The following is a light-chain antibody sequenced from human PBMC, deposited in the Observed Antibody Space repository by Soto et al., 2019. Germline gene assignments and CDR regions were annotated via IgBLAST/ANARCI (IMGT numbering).Light chain of an antibody. J-gene: IGKJ1*01. V-gene: IGKV3-20*01. CDR2: GTS. CDR1: QRVDTSF. Sequence: EIVLTQSPGTLSLSPGDSATLSCRASQRVDTSFLAWYLQTPVQAPRLLIYGTSNSATGIPDRFSASGSGTDFTLTISRLEPEDFAVYFCHQYGASPRTFGQGTKVDIK. CDR3: HQYGASPRT.